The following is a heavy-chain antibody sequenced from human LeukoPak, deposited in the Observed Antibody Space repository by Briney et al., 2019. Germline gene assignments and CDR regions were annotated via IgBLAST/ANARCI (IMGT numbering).Heavy chain of an antibody. CDR3: ARGGRITLFGVVIMRAFDI. D-gene: IGHD3-3*01. CDR2: ISHSGST. V-gene: IGHV4-38-2*02. CDR1: GYSINSGYS. Sequence: ASETLSLTCTVSGYSINSGYSWGWIRQPPGEGLEWIGSISHSGSTYYNPSLKSRVTISVDTSKNQFSLKLSSVTAADTAVYYCARGGRITLFGVVIMRAFDIWGQGTMVTVSS. J-gene: IGHJ3*02.